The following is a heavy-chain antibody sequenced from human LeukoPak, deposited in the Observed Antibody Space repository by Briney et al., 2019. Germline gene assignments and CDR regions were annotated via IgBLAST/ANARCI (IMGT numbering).Heavy chain of an antibody. V-gene: IGHV3-48*01. CDR3: ARDFAREFTMDY. D-gene: IGHD3-10*01. CDR2: ISSSSDII. J-gene: IGHJ4*02. Sequence: PGGSLRLSCAASGFTFSNYNMNWVRQPPGTGLQWVSYISSSSDIISYADSVKGCSTIVRDNAKYSLFLQMNSLRAEDTAVYYCARDFAREFTMDYWGQGTLVTVYS. CDR1: GFTFSNYN.